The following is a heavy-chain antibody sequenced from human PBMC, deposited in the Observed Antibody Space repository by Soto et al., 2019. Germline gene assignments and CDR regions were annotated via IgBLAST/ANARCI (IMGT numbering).Heavy chain of an antibody. Sequence: SGKVCGKASGGSFSNFGISWVRQAPGQGLEWMGGIVPVFGRPNYAQRFRGRLTITADESTSTGYMELISLRSDDTAVYYCAREVSGYQFWGHVTQVTDSP. CDR1: GGSFSNFG. J-gene: IGHJ4*01. CDR3: AREVSGYQF. D-gene: IGHD5-12*01. CDR2: IVPVFGRP. V-gene: IGHV1-69*13.